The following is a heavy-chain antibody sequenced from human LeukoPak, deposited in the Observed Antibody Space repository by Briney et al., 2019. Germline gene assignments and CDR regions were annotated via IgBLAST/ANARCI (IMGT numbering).Heavy chain of an antibody. D-gene: IGHD4-11*01. J-gene: IGHJ6*03. V-gene: IGHV4-4*07. CDR2: IYTSGST. Sequence: NPSETLSLTCTVSGGSISSYYWSWIRQPAGKGLEWIGRIYTSGSTNYNPSLKSRVTMSVDTSKNQFSLKLSSVTAADTAVYYCARGHSIEPYYYYYYMDVWGKGTTVTVSS. CDR3: ARGHSIEPYYYYYYMDV. CDR1: GGSISSYY.